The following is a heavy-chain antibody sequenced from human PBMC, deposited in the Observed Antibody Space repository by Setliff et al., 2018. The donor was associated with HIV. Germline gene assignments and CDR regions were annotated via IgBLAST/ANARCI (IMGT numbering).Heavy chain of an antibody. Sequence: GASVKVSCKASGYTFTGYFIHWVRQAPGQGLEWMGRINPNTGDTNYAQKFQGRVTMTRDTAISTAYMELSSLRSDDTAVYYCARDRTAGYIYDYGYWGQGTLVTVSS. J-gene: IGHJ4*02. V-gene: IGHV1-2*06. CDR2: INPNTGDT. CDR1: GYTFTGYF. D-gene: IGHD3-16*01. CDR3: ARDRTAGYIYDYGY.